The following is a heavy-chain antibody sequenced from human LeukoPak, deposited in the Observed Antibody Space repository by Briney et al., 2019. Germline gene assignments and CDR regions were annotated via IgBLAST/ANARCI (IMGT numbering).Heavy chain of an antibody. CDR1: GFIHWIYA. V-gene: IGHV3-23*01. CDR2: VSGSGVNT. Sequence: GVSVTLSCALSGFIHWIYAMRGARHAPEEALDCVSNVSGSGVNTYYAASVKGRFTISRDNSKDTLYLQKNSLRGEDTAVYYCANNEGQLAFHGMDVWGQGTTVTVSS. J-gene: IGHJ6*02. D-gene: IGHD6-13*01. CDR3: ANNEGQLAFHGMDV.